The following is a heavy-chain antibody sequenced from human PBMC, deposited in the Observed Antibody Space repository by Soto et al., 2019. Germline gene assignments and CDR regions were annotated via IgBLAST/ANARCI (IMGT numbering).Heavy chain of an antibody. CDR1: GYTFTSYY. CDR2: INPSGGST. V-gene: IGHV1-46*03. CDR3: ARGGDGYNYGFNYFDY. D-gene: IGHD5-12*01. J-gene: IGHJ4*02. Sequence: QVQLVQSGAEVKKPGASVKVSCKASGYTFTSYYMHWVRQAPGQGLEWMGIINPSGGSTSYAQKFQCRVTMTRDTSTSTVYRELSSLRSEDTAVYYCARGGDGYNYGFNYFDYWGQGTLVIVSS.